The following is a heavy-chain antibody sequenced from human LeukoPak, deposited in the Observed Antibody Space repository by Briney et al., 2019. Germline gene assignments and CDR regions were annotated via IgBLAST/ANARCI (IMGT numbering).Heavy chain of an antibody. CDR2: ISASGASP. J-gene: IGHJ5*02. CDR1: GFTFSDYA. CDR3: AKKYNTGLDP. V-gene: IGHV3-23*01. D-gene: IGHD1-14*01. Sequence: QSGGSLRLSCAASGFTFSDYAMIWVRQAPGKGLEWVAGISASGASPYYADSVKGRFTISRDNSKNTLYLQMNSLRAEDTAVYYCAKKYNTGLDPWGQGTLVTVSS.